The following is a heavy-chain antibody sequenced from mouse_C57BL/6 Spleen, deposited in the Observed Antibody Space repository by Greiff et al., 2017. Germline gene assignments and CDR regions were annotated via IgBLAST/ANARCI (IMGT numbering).Heavy chain of an antibody. CDR1: GFTFSSYA. J-gene: IGHJ2*01. Sequence: EVMLVESGGGLVKPGGSLKLSCAASGFTFSSYAMSWVRQTPEKRLAWVATISDGGSYTYYPDNVKGRFTISRDNAKNNLYLQMSHLKSEDTAMYYCARDQLGFDYWGQGTTLTVSA. V-gene: IGHV5-4*01. D-gene: IGHD4-1*02. CDR2: ISDGGSYT. CDR3: ARDQLGFDY.